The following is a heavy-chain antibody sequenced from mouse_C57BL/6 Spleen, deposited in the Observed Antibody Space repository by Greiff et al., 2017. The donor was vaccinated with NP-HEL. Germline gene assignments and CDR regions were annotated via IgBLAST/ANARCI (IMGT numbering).Heavy chain of an antibody. V-gene: IGHV1-26*01. J-gene: IGHJ4*01. D-gene: IGHD2-1*01. CDR1: GYTFTDYY. Sequence: VQLQQSGPELVKPGASVKISCKASGYTFTDYYMNWVKQSHGKSLEWIGDINPNNGGTSYNQKFKGKATLTVDKSSSTAYMELRSLTSEDSAVYYCARGDLPTDYWGQGTSVTVSS. CDR2: INPNNGGT. CDR3: ARGDLPTDY.